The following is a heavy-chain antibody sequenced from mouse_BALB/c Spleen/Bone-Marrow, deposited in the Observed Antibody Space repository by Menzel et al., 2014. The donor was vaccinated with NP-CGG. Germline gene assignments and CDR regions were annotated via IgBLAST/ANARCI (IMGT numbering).Heavy chain of an antibody. V-gene: IGHV1-67*01. D-gene: IGHD1-1*01. CDR2: ISTYPGNT. CDR1: RYTFTDYA. CDR3: ARSYYGSSQPFDY. J-gene: IGHJ2*01. Sequence: VQLQQSGPELVRPGVSVKISCKGSRYTFTDYAMHWVKQSHAKSLEWIGVISTYPGNTNYNRKFKGKATMTVDKSSSTAYMELARLTSEDSAIYYCARSYYGSSQPFDYWGQGTTLTVSS.